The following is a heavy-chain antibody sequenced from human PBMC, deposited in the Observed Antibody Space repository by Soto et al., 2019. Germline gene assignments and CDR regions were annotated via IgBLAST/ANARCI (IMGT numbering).Heavy chain of an antibody. J-gene: IGHJ4*02. D-gene: IGHD6-13*01. CDR1: VFTFSIYG. Sequence: WGSLRVSCAASVFTFSIYGMHRVRQAPGKGLEWVAVISYDGSNKYYADSVKGRFTISRDNSKNTLYLQMNSLRAEDTAVYYCAKDETTYRSSSVYWGQGTLVTVSS. CDR2: ISYDGSNK. CDR3: AKDETTYRSSSVY. V-gene: IGHV3-30*18.